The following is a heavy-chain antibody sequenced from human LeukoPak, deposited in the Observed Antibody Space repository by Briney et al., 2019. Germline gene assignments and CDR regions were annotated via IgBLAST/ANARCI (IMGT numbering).Heavy chain of an antibody. D-gene: IGHD1-26*01. CDR3: ATGEVSGSYYPLTDY. V-gene: IGHV1-8*03. CDR1: GYAFTGYY. CDR2: MNPNSGNT. Sequence: GASVKVSCKASGYAFTGYYMHWVRQAPGQGLEWMGWMNPNSGNTGYAQKFQGRVTITRNTSISTAYMELSSLRSEDTAVYYCATGEVSGSYYPLTDYWGQGTLVTVSS. J-gene: IGHJ4*02.